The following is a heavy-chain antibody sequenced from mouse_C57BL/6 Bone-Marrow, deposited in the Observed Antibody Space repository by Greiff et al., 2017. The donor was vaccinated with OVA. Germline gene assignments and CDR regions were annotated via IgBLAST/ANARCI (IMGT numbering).Heavy chain of an antibody. CDR2: IWWDDDK. J-gene: IGHJ3*01. CDR1: GFSLSTFGMG. Sequence: QVTLKECGPGILQPSQTLSLTCSFSGFSLSTFGMGVGWIRQPSGKGLEWLAHIWWDDDKYYNPALKSRLTISKDTSKNQVFLKIANVDTADTATYYCARMEDYYGSSFAYWGQGTLVTVSA. V-gene: IGHV8-8*01. D-gene: IGHD1-1*01. CDR3: ARMEDYYGSSFAY.